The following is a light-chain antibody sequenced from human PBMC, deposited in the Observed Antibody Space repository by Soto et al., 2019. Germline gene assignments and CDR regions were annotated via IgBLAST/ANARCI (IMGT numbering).Light chain of an antibody. CDR2: LNSDGSH. V-gene: IGLV4-69*01. CDR1: SGHSSYA. Sequence: QLVLTQSPSASASLGASVKLTCTLSSGHSSYAIAWHQQQPEKGPRYLMKLNSDGSHNKGDGLPDRFSGSSSGAERYLTISSLQSEDEADYYCQTWGTGVVFGGGTKLTVL. CDR3: QTWGTGVV. J-gene: IGLJ2*01.